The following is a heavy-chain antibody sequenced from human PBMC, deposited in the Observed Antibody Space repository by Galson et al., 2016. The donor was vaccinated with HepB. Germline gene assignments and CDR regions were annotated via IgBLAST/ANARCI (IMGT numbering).Heavy chain of an antibody. V-gene: IGHV4-34*01. Sequence: SETLSLTCAVYGGSFSDYYYWSWIRQAPGKGLEWIGEINHSATTNYSPSLKSRVTLSVDTAKSQFSLQLTSVTAADAAFYYCARGDCSNGVCSFDYWGQGLLVAVSS. J-gene: IGHJ4*02. CDR1: GGSFSDYYY. D-gene: IGHD4-11*01. CDR2: INHSATT. CDR3: ARGDCSNGVCSFDY.